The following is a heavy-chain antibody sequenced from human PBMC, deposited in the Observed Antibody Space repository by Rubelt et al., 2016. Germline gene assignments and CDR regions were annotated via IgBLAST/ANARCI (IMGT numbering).Heavy chain of an antibody. CDR2: VYYSGST. V-gene: IGHV4-61*01. Sequence: QVQLQESGPGLVKPSETLSLTCTVSGGSVSSGSYYWSWIRQPPGKGLEWIGYVYYSGSTNYNPSLKSRVTISVDTAKNQFSLKLRSVTAADTAVYYCARGADSSGYYYWGQGILVTVSS. D-gene: IGHD3-22*01. CDR1: GGSVSSGSYY. CDR3: ARGADSSGYYY. J-gene: IGHJ4*02.